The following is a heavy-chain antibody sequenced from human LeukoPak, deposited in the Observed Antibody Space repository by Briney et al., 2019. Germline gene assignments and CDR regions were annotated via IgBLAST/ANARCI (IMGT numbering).Heavy chain of an antibody. V-gene: IGHV3-43D*03. CDR1: GFTFDDYA. CDR2: ISWDGGST. CDR3: AKDGVGGYSNDYYYYYMDV. Sequence: PGGSLRLSCAASGFTFDDYAMHWVRQAPGKGLEWVSLISWDGGSTYYADSVKGRFTISRDNSKNSLYLQMNSLRAEDTALYYCAKDGVGGYSNDYYYYYMDVWGKGTTVTVSS. D-gene: IGHD4-11*01. J-gene: IGHJ6*03.